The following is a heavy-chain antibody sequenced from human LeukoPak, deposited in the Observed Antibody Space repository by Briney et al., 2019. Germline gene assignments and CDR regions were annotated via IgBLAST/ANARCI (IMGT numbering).Heavy chain of an antibody. D-gene: IGHD2-15*01. CDR2: INPSGGSA. CDR3: ARRCSGGSCYDY. CDR1: GYTFTSYY. Sequence: ASVKVSCKASGYTFTSYYINWVRQAPGQGLEWMGIINPSGGSASYAQKFQGRVTMTSDTSTSTVNMELSSLTSEDTAVYYCARRCSGGSCYDYWGQGALVTVSS. J-gene: IGHJ4*02. V-gene: IGHV1-46*01.